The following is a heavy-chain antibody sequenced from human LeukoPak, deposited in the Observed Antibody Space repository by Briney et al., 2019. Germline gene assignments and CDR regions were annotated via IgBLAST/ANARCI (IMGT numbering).Heavy chain of an antibody. CDR3: ARDAQRGFDYSNSLEY. D-gene: IGHD4-11*01. J-gene: IGHJ4*01. CDR1: GFIFSHYG. CDR2: IWSDGSNR. V-gene: IGHV3-33*01. Sequence: GRSLRLSRAASGFIFSHYGMHWVRQAPGKGLEWVAVIWSDGSNRFYADSVKGRFTISRDKSQKTLFVQMNSLRAEDTAIYYCARDAQRGFDYSNSLEYWGHGTLVTVSS.